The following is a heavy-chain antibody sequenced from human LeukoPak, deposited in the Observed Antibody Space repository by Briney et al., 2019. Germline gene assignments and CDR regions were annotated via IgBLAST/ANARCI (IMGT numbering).Heavy chain of an antibody. Sequence: SETLSLTCTVSGGSISSNYWGWIRQPAGKGLEWIGHIYPTGSTNYNPSLKSRVSMSVDTSKNQFSLKLTSVTAADTTVYYCAKDPSGTRGWFDPWGQGTLVTVSS. J-gene: IGHJ5*02. CDR3: AKDPSGTRGWFDP. CDR2: IYPTGST. CDR1: GGSISSNY. V-gene: IGHV4-4*07. D-gene: IGHD2-2*01.